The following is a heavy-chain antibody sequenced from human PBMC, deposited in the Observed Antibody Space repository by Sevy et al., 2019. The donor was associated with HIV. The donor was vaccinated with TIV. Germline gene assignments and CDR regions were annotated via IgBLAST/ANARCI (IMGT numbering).Heavy chain of an antibody. CDR1: GFSVNSNY. J-gene: IGHJ4*02. Sequence: GGSLRLSCAASGFSVNSNYMTWVRQAPGKGLDWVSIIYSDGSTKYADALKGRFTTSRDNSKNTMYLQMNSLRVEDTAVYYWARGGTIFGLVRHYFDYWGQGTLVTVSS. CDR3: ARGGTIFGLVRHYFDY. CDR2: IYSDGST. D-gene: IGHD3-3*01. V-gene: IGHV3-66*01.